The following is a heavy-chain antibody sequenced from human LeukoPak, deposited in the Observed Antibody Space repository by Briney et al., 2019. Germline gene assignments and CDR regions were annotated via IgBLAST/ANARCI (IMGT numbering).Heavy chain of an antibody. D-gene: IGHD6-13*01. Sequence: SETLSLTCSVSGYSISSGYFWGWIRQPPGKGLEWIGSIYTSGSTNYNPSLKSRVTISVDTSKNQFSLKLSSVTAADTAVYYCARAKWGSSGAFDIWGQGTMVTVSS. V-gene: IGHV4-38-2*02. J-gene: IGHJ3*02. CDR2: IYTSGST. CDR1: GYSISSGYF. CDR3: ARAKWGSSGAFDI.